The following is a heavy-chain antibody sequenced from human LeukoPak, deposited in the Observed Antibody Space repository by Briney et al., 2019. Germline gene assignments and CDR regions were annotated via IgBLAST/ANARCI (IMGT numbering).Heavy chain of an antibody. CDR1: EFTFTNYA. Sequence: GGSLRLSCAASEFTFTNYAMHWVRQAPGRGLEWVAVISYDGSNKYYADSVKGRFTISRDNSKNTLYLQMNNLRPEDTAVYYCAKGDCSSTTCYPAGDWFDSWGQGTLVTVSS. V-gene: IGHV3-30*04. D-gene: IGHD2-2*01. CDR2: ISYDGSNK. CDR3: AKGDCSSTTCYPAGDWFDS. J-gene: IGHJ5*01.